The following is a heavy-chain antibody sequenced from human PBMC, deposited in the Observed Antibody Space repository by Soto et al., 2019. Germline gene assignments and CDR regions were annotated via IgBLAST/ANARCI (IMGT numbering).Heavy chain of an antibody. Sequence: TLSLTFRVSGAALNSGNYYWSWIRQVPVKVLEWIGHIYVTGAVDYNPSLRDRITISQNTSHRQFSLNLRLVTAADTAVYYCARVRMATNNYDRCGRWGHCTLGSVSS. V-gene: IGHV4-31*03. CDR3: ARVRMATNNYDRCGR. D-gene: IGHD3-22*01. CDR1: GAALNSGNYY. J-gene: IGHJ1*01. CDR2: IYVTGAV.